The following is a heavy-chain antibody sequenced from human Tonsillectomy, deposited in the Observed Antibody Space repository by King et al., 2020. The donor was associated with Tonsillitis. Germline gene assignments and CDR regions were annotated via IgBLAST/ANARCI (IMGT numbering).Heavy chain of an antibody. Sequence: VQLVESGGGLIQPGGSLRLSCAASGFTVSSNYMSWVRQAPGKGLEWVSVIYSGGSTYYADSVKGRFTISRDNSKYTLYLQMNSLRAEDTAVYYCARDPGIAAAGTRYYYYGMDVWGQGTTVTVSS. CDR3: ARDPGIAAAGTRYYYYGMDV. CDR1: GFTVSSNY. CDR2: IYSGGST. V-gene: IGHV3-53*01. D-gene: IGHD6-13*01. J-gene: IGHJ6*02.